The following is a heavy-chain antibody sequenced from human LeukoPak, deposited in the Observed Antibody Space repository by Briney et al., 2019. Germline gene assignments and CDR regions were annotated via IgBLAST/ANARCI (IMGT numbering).Heavy chain of an antibody. CDR1: GFTFSSYT. Sequence: GGSLRLSCAASGFTFSSYTMNWVRQAPGKGLEWVSAISGSGGGTYYADSVKGRFTISRDNSKNTLYLQMNSLRAEDTAVYYCAKGYYDSSGYQGAFDYWGQGTLVTVSS. V-gene: IGHV3-23*01. J-gene: IGHJ4*02. CDR2: ISGSGGGT. CDR3: AKGYYDSSGYQGAFDY. D-gene: IGHD3-22*01.